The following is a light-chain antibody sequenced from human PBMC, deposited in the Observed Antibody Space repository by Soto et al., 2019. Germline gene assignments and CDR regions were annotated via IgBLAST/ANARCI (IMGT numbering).Light chain of an antibody. CDR3: QQYGSASWT. J-gene: IGKJ1*01. V-gene: IGKV3-20*01. Sequence: EIVLTQSPGTLSLSPGERATLSCRASQSVSSSYLAWYQQKPGQAPRLLIYGASSRATGITDRFSGSGSGTDFTLTISRLEPEDFAVYYCQQYGSASWTFGQGT. CDR2: GAS. CDR1: QSVSSSY.